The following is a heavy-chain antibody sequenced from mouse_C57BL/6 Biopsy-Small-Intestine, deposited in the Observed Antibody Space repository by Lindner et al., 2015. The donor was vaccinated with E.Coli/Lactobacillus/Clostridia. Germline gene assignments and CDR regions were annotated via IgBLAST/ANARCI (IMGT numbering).Heavy chain of an antibody. CDR2: ITPVLDTT. CDR1: GGTFRNYG. V-gene: IGHV1-63*01. J-gene: IGHJ4*01. Sequence: SVKVSCKASGGTFRNYGIGWVRQAPGQGLEWMGGITPVLDTTKYVQKFQDRVSFTADKSTDTAYMELSSLRPEDTAIYYCARVGVAGGSYYSLDFWGPGTLVTVSS. CDR3: ARVGVAGGSYYSLDF.